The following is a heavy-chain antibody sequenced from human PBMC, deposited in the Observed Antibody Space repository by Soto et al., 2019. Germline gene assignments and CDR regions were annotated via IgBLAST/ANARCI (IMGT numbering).Heavy chain of an antibody. V-gene: IGHV3-21*01. CDR2: IGTRSDV. CDR3: AREETAWPLAYGLDV. D-gene: IGHD2-21*02. Sequence: LRLSCAASGFTFSSYSIHWVRQAPGKGLEWVSSIGTRSDVYYADSVKGRFTISRDNAKNSMALQMDSLRAEDTGVYYCAREETAWPLAYGLDVWGQGTTVTVSS. J-gene: IGHJ6*02. CDR1: GFTFSSYS.